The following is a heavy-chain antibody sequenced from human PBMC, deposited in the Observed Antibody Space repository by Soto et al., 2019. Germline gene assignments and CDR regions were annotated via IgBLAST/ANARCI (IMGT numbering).Heavy chain of an antibody. Sequence: ASVTVSFKGSGSTLSELSMHCVRRAPGKGLEWMGGFDPEDGETIYAQKFQGRVTMTEDTSTDTAYMELSSLRSEDTVVYYCATPGYSDYDRFALGVWGQGTKVTVSS. CDR3: ATPGYSDYDRFALGV. D-gene: IGHD3-22*01. CDR2: FDPEDGET. J-gene: IGHJ6*02. V-gene: IGHV1-24*01. CDR1: GSTLSELS.